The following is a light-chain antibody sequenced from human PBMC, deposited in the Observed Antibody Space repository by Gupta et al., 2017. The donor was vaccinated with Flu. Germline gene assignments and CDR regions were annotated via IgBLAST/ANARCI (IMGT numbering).Light chain of an antibody. CDR1: NSNIGSYN. CDR3: VAWDDSLNAWV. J-gene: IGLJ3*02. CDR2: SND. Sequence: QSVVTQPPSASGTPGQRVTISCSGTNSNIGSYNVNWYQQLPGTAPKLLIYSNDQRPSGVPDRFYGSKSGTSASLGISGLQSEDEADYHCVAWDDSLNAWVFGGGTKLTVL. V-gene: IGLV1-44*01.